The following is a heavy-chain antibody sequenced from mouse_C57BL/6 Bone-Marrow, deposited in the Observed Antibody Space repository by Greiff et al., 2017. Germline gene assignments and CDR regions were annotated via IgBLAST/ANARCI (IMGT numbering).Heavy chain of an antibody. D-gene: IGHD1-1*01. J-gene: IGHJ4*01. CDR1: GYSITSGYY. Sequence: EVKLMESGPGLVKPSQSLSLTCSVTGYSITSGYYWNWIRQFPGNKLEWMGYISYDGSNNYNPSLKNRNSITRDTSKNQFFLKLNSVTTEDTATYYCARSRSYYGSSYLMDYWGQGTSVTVAS. V-gene: IGHV3-6*01. CDR2: ISYDGSN. CDR3: ARSRSYYGSSYLMDY.